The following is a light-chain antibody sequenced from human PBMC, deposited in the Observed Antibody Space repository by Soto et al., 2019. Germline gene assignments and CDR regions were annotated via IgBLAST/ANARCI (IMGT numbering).Light chain of an antibody. CDR2: EVN. Sequence: QSALTQPAAVSWSPGQSITISCTGTISDVGGYSYVSWYQQHPGKAPKLRIYEVNNRPSGVSNLFSGSKSGNTASLTISGLQAEDGADYYCRPYASRSTRLFRPGTNVTPL. CDR1: ISDVGGYSY. CDR3: RPYASRSTRL. J-gene: IGLJ1*01. V-gene: IGLV2-14*01.